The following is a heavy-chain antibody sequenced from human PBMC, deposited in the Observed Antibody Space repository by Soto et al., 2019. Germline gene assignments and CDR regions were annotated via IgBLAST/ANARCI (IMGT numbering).Heavy chain of an antibody. CDR3: ARFRHNQYYDILTGYRPVAFDI. D-gene: IGHD3-9*01. CDR1: GGSISGYY. V-gene: IGHV4-59*08. Sequence: SETLSLTCTVSGGSISGYYWSWIRQPPGKGLEWIGYIYYSGSTNYNPSLKSRVTISVDTSKNQFSLKLSSVTAADTAVYYCARFRHNQYYDILTGYRPVAFDIWGQGTIVTVSS. J-gene: IGHJ3*02. CDR2: IYYSGST.